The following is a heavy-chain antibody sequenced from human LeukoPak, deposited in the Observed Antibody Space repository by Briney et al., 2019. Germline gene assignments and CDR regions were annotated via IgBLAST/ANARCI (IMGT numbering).Heavy chain of an antibody. D-gene: IGHD2-15*01. CDR3: ATVVVVAAPLPVAPPGYFQH. CDR2: FDPEDGET. CDR1: GYTLTELS. Sequence: PVASVKVSCKVSGYTLTELSMHWVRQAPGKGLEWMGGFDPEDGETIYAQKFQGRVTMTEDTSTDTAYMELSSLRSEDTAVYYCATVVVVAAPLPVAPPGYFQHWGQGTLVTVSS. V-gene: IGHV1-24*01. J-gene: IGHJ1*01.